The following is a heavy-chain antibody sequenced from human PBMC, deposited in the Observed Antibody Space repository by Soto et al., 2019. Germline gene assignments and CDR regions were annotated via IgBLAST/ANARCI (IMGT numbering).Heavy chain of an antibody. V-gene: IGHV3-23*01. CDR3: AKVVGYSGYRDAFDI. D-gene: IGHD5-12*01. CDR2: ISGSGGRT. Sequence: EVQLLESGGGLVQPGGSLRLSCAASGFTFSSYAMAWVRQAPGKXXXXVXVISGSGGRTYSADSVKGRFTISRDDSKNTVYLQMNSLRAEDTAVYYCAKVVGYSGYRDAFDIWGQGTMVTVSS. CDR1: GFTFSSYA. J-gene: IGHJ3*02.